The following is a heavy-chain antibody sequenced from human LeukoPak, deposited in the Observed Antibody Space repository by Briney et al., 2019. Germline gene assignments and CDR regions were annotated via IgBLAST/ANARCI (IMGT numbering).Heavy chain of an antibody. CDR3: AAMRACSSTTCNPFDK. Sequence: GGSLRLSCAASGFIFSTYDMNWVRQAPGKGLEWVSLITTGSHYIYYADSVKGRFTISRDNAKSSLFLQMNSLRAEDTAVYYCAAMRACSSTTCNPFDKWGQGTLVTVSS. D-gene: IGHD2-2*01. V-gene: IGHV3-21*01. J-gene: IGHJ4*02. CDR2: ITTGSHYI. CDR1: GFIFSTYD.